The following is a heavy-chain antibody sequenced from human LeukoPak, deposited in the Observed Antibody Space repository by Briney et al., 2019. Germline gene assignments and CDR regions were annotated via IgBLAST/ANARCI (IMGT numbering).Heavy chain of an antibody. CDR3: ARGPTISETGYFDF. J-gene: IGHJ4*03. Sequence: SETLSLTCAVYGGSFSRYYWSWIRQSPGKGLEWIAEIDHRGDTNYNPSVKSRVTISVDTSKNQFSLKVRSLTAADTAVYYCARGPTISETGYFDFWGQGTLVTVSS. V-gene: IGHV4-34*01. CDR1: GGSFSRYY. D-gene: IGHD1-1*01. CDR2: IDHRGDT.